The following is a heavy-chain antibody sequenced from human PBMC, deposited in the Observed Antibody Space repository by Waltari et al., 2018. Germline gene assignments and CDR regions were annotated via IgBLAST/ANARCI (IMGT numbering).Heavy chain of an antibody. Sequence: EVQLLESGGGLVQPGGSLRLSCAASGFTFSSYAMSWVRQAPGKGLEWVSGISGSGGSTYYADSVKGRFSIARDNSKNTLYLQMNSLRAEDTAVYYCAKAARIYDFWSGYSSGMDVWGQGTTVTVSS. CDR1: GFTFSSYA. J-gene: IGHJ6*02. CDR3: AKAARIYDFWSGYSSGMDV. D-gene: IGHD3-3*01. CDR2: ISGSGGST. V-gene: IGHV3-23*01.